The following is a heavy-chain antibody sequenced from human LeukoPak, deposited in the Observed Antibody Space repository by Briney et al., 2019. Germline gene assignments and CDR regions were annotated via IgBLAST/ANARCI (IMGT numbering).Heavy chain of an antibody. CDR1: GFTFSSYS. Sequence: PGGSLRLSCAASGFTFSSYSMNWVRQAPGKGLEWVSSISSSSSYIYYADSVKGRFTISRDNAKNSLYLQMNSLRAEDTAVYYCAKEQDNLLLLSHFDSWGQGILVTVSA. D-gene: IGHD1-14*01. CDR3: AKEQDNLLLLSHFDS. CDR2: ISSSSSYI. V-gene: IGHV3-21*04. J-gene: IGHJ4*02.